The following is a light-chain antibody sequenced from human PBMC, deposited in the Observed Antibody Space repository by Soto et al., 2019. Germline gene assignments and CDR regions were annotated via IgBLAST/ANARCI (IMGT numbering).Light chain of an antibody. V-gene: IGKV3-11*01. CDR3: QQHINWPLN. J-gene: IGKJ4*01. Sequence: EIVLTQSPATLSLSPGERATLSCRASQTVSSSLAWYQQKPGQAPRLLIYEASNRATGIPARFSGSGSGADFTLTISSLAPEDFALYYCQQHINWPLNFGGGTKVEIK. CDR1: QTVSSS. CDR2: EAS.